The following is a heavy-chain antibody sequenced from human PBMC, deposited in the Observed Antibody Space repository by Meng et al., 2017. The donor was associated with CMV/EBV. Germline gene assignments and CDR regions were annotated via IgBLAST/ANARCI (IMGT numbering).Heavy chain of an antibody. CDR3: TSRYFSSSWYWFDP. CDR2: IYYSGST. CDR1: GGSISSYY. Sequence: SETLSLTCTVSGGSISSYYWSWIRQPPGKGLEWIGYIYYSGSTNYNPSLKSRVTISVDTSKNQFSLKLSSVTAADTAVYYCTSRYFSSSWYWFDPWGQGTLVTVSS. J-gene: IGHJ5*02. V-gene: IGHV4-59*01. D-gene: IGHD6-13*01.